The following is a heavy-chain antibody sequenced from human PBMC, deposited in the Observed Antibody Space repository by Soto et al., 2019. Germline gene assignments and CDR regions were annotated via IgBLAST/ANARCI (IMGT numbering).Heavy chain of an antibody. Sequence: SLTLTCIASGCTFDDYAMHWVRQAQGKGVEWVSGINWNSGEIRCADSAKGRFTISRDNAKNSLYLQVKSLRVEDTALYYCAKETQANLGTGGFDYWGQGSPVTVSS. D-gene: IGHD7-27*01. CDR3: AKETQANLGTGGFDY. V-gene: IGHV3-9*01. CDR2: INWNSGEI. CDR1: GCTFDDYA. J-gene: IGHJ4*02.